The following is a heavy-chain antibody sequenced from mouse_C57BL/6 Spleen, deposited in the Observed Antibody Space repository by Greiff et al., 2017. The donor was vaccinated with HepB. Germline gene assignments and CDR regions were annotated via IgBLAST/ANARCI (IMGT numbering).Heavy chain of an antibody. CDR3: ARLAGSYYFDY. J-gene: IGHJ2*01. Sequence: VQRVESGAELVRPGTSVKMSCKASGYTFTNYWIGWAKQRPGHGLEWIGDIYPGGGYTNYNEKFKGKATLTADKSSSTAYMQFSSLTSEDSAIYYCARLAGSYYFDYWGQGTTLTVSS. CDR2: IYPGGGYT. D-gene: IGHD1-1*01. CDR1: GYTFTNYW. V-gene: IGHV1-63*01.